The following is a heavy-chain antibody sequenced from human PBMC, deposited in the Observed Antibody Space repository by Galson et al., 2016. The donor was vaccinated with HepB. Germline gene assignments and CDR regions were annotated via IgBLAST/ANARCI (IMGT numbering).Heavy chain of an antibody. J-gene: IGHJ5*02. CDR3: ARHGRDCSSTSCSQLDP. Sequence: SETLSLTCTVSGGSISSRSYYWGWVRQPPGKGLEWIGSIYYSGSTYYNPSLKSRVTISVDTSKNQFSLKVRSATAADTAVDHCARHGRDCSSTSCSQLDPWGQGILVTVSS. D-gene: IGHD2-2*01. CDR1: GGSISSRSYY. CDR2: IYYSGST. V-gene: IGHV4-39*01.